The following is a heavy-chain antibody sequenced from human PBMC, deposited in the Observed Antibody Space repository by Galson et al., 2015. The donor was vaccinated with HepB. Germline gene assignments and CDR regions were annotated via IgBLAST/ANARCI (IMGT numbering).Heavy chain of an antibody. J-gene: IGHJ4*02. D-gene: IGHD3-10*01. CDR3: VKDNPHYAVRSSPRGGYFDY. CDR2: ISSNGGST. Sequence: SLRLSCAASGFTFSSYAMHWVRQAPGKGLEYVSAISSNGGSTYYADSVKGRFTISRDNSKNTLYLQMSSLRAEDTAVYYCVKDNPHYAVRSSPRGGYFDYWGQGTLVTVSS. V-gene: IGHV3-64D*06. CDR1: GFTFSSYA.